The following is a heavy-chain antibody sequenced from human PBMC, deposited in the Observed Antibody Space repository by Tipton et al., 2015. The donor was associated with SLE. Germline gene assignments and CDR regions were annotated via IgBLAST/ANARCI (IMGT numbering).Heavy chain of an antibody. J-gene: IGHJ4*02. CDR2: IYYSGST. V-gene: IGHV4-59*01. D-gene: IGHD6-13*01. CDR1: GGSISSYY. Sequence: LRLSCTVSGGSISSYYWSWIRQPPGKGLEWIGDIYYSGSTNYNPSLKSRVTISVDTSKNQFSLKLSSVTAADTAVYYCARDGGGIAAAGFDYWGQGTLVTVSS. CDR3: ARDGGGIAAAGFDY.